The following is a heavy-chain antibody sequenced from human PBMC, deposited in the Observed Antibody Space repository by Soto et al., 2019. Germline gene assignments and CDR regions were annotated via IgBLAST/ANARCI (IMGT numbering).Heavy chain of an antibody. CDR1: GFTFSSYS. V-gene: IGHV3-21*01. D-gene: IGHD2-2*01. CDR3: ASVTYCSSTSCRVPLYYYMDV. Sequence: EVQLVESGGGLVKPGGSLRLSCAASGFTFSSYSMNWVRQAPGKGLEWVSSISSSSSYIYYADSVKGRFTISRDNAKNALYLQMNSLRAEDTAVYYCASVTYCSSTSCRVPLYYYMDVWGKGTTVTGSS. CDR2: ISSSSSYI. J-gene: IGHJ6*03.